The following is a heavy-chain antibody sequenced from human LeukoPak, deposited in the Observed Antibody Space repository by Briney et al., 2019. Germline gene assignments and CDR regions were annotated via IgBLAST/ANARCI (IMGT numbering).Heavy chain of an antibody. D-gene: IGHD3-3*01. V-gene: IGHV4-59*01. CDR1: GGSISSYY. Sequence: PSETLSLTCTVSGGSISSYYWSWIRQPPGKGLEWIGYIYYSGSTNYNPSLKSRVTISVDTSKNQFSLKLSSVTAADTAVYYCARGLRFLEWLTQDYWGQGILLTVSS. CDR3: ARGLRFLEWLTQDY. J-gene: IGHJ4*02. CDR2: IYYSGST.